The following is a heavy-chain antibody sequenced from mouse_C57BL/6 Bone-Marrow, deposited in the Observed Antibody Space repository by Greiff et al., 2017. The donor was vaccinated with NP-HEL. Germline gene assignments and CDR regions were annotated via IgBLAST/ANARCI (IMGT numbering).Heavy chain of an antibody. CDR1: GYTFTSYW. CDR2: IDPSDSYT. D-gene: IGHD1-1*01. V-gene: IGHV1-69*01. J-gene: IGHJ4*01. Sequence: QVQLKQPGAELVMPGASVKLSCKASGYTFTSYWMHWVKQRPGQGLEWIGEIDPSDSYTNYNQKFKGKSTLTVDKSSSTAYMQLSSLTSEDSAVYYCARITTVVANSPYYYAMDYWGQGTSVTVSS. CDR3: ARITTVVANSPYYYAMDY.